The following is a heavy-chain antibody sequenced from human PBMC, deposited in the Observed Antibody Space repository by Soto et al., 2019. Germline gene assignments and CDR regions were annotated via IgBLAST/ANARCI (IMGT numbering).Heavy chain of an antibody. CDR1: GYTFTSYD. CDR3: ARVNTYYYDSSGHTAGDY. V-gene: IGHV1-8*01. D-gene: IGHD3-22*01. CDR2: MNPNSGNT. Sequence: QVQLVQSGAEVKKPGASVKVSCKASGYTFTSYDINWVRQATEQGLEWMGWMNPNSGNTGYAQKFQGRVTMPRNTAISTAYMELSSMRSEDTAVYYCARVNTYYYDSSGHTAGDYWGQGTLVTVSS. J-gene: IGHJ4*02.